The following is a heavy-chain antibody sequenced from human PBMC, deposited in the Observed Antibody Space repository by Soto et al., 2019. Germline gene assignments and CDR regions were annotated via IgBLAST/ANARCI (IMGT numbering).Heavy chain of an antibody. CDR1: GFTFSSYW. J-gene: IGHJ3*01. V-gene: IGHV3-7*01. CDR2: IKQDGSEK. D-gene: IGHD4-4*01. CDR3: ARGEDTVPHDAFAV. Sequence: GGSLRLSCAASGFTFSSYWMSWVRQAPGKGLEWVANIKQDGSEKYYVDSVKGRFTISRDNAKNSLYLQMNSLRAGDTAVYYCARGEDTVPHDAFAVWGQGTMVTVSS.